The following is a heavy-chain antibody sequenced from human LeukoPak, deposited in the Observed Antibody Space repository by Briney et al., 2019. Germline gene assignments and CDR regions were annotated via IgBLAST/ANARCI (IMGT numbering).Heavy chain of an antibody. V-gene: IGHV3-64D*06. CDR3: VKEGGKLWFGELDY. J-gene: IGHJ4*02. Sequence: GGSLRLSGSPLGFTFSSYVMHWVGQAQGRGLKYFSPISSNGGSTYYADSVKGRFTISRDNSKNTLYLQMSSLRAEDTAVYYCVKEGGKLWFGELDYWGQGTLVTVSS. CDR2: ISSNGGST. CDR1: GFTFSSYV. D-gene: IGHD3-10*01.